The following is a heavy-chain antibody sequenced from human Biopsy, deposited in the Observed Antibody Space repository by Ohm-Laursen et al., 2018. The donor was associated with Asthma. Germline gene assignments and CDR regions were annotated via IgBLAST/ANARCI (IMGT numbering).Heavy chain of an antibody. Sequence: SLRLSCAASGFTFSNYGMHWVRQAPGKGLDWVAAISFDGSNKNYTDSVKGRFTISRDNSRNTLHLQMNSLRGDDTAVYYCVRWRSGYPDHYSDFWGLGTLVTVSS. CDR3: VRWRSGYPDHYSDF. J-gene: IGHJ4*02. CDR1: GFTFSNYG. CDR2: ISFDGSNK. D-gene: IGHD2-21*01. V-gene: IGHV3-30*03.